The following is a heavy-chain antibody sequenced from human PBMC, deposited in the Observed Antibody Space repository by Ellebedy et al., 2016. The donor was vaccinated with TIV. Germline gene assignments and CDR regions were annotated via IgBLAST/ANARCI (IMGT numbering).Heavy chain of an antibody. V-gene: IGHV3-21*01. D-gene: IGHD1-1*01. CDR1: GFTFSSYS. J-gene: IGHJ4*02. Sequence: GESLKISXAASGFTFSSYSMNWVRQAPGKGLEWVSSISSSSSYIYYADSVKGRFTISRDNAKNSLYLQMNSLRAEDTAVYYCARQLERRGYWGQGTPVTVSS. CDR2: ISSSSSYI. CDR3: ARQLERRGY.